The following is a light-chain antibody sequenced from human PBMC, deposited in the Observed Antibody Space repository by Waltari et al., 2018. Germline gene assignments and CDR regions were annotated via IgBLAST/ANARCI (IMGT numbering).Light chain of an antibody. CDR2: MAS. Sequence: DIQMTQSPSTLSASVGARVTISCRASQSVGTWLAWYQQKPGKAPKLLIYMASSLDSGVPSRFSGSGSGTEFTLTISSLQPDDFATYSCQQYSSFSTFGQGTKVDI. V-gene: IGKV1-5*03. J-gene: IGKJ2*01. CDR1: QSVGTW. CDR3: QQYSSFST.